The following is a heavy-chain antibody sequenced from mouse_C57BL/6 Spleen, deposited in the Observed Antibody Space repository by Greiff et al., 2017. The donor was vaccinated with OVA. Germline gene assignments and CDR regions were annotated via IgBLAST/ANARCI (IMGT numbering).Heavy chain of an antibody. Sequence: EVMLVESGGGLVKPGGSLKLSCAASGFTFSSYAMSWVRQTPEKRLEWVATISDGGSYTYYPDNVKGRFTISRDNAKNNLYLQMSHLKSEDTAMYYCARGRGSSPAWFAYWGQGTLVTVSA. V-gene: IGHV5-4*03. CDR2: ISDGGSYT. CDR1: GFTFSSYA. J-gene: IGHJ3*01. CDR3: ARGRGSSPAWFAY. D-gene: IGHD1-1*01.